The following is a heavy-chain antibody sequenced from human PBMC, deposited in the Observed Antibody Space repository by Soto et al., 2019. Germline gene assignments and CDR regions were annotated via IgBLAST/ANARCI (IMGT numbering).Heavy chain of an antibody. D-gene: IGHD6-13*01. J-gene: IGHJ4*02. Sequence: QVQLVQSGGELKKPGASVKVSCKASGYTFTNYAISWVRQAPGRGLEWMGWVNTYNGNPNYAQIFQGRVTMTTDTSTGTAYMELRSLKSDDSAIYYCARDSQDSPSWQRFDSWGQGTLVTVSS. CDR3: ARDSQDSPSWQRFDS. CDR1: GYTFTNYA. CDR2: VNTYNGNP. V-gene: IGHV1-18*01.